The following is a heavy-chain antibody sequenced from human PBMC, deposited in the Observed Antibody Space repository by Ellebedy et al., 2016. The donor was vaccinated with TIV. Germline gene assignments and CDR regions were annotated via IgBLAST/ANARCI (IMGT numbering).Heavy chain of an antibody. CDR1: GFTFASYA. CDR2: IGASGGRT. CDR3: AKTGVGITAAGNFDY. Sequence: PGGSLRLSCAASGFTFASYAMNWVRQAPGKGLEWVSAIGASGGRTYSADSVTGRFTISRDNSKNTLYLQMNSLRAEDTAVYYCAKTGVGITAAGNFDYWGQGTLVTVSS. D-gene: IGHD6-13*01. J-gene: IGHJ4*02. V-gene: IGHV3-23*01.